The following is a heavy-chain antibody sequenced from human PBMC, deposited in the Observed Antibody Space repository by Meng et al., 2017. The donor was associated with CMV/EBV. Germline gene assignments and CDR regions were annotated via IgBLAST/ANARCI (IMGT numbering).Heavy chain of an antibody. J-gene: IGHJ4*02. V-gene: IGHV4-4*02. D-gene: IGHD2-2*02. CDR3: ARSPPGYCSSTSCYRLDY. CDR1: SNSSSNW. Sequence: SNSSSNWWSWVRQPPGKGLGWIGEIYHSGSTNYTPSLKSRVTISVDTSKNQFSLKLSSVTAADTAVYYCARSPPGYCSSTSCYRLDYWGQGTLVTVSS. CDR2: IYHSGST.